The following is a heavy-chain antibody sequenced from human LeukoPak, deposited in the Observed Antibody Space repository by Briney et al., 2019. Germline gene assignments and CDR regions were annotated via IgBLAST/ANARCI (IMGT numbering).Heavy chain of an antibody. D-gene: IGHD6-13*01. CDR2: ISSSSSYI. CDR3: ARARTHYSSSWYGY. V-gene: IGHV3-21*01. J-gene: IGHJ4*02. CDR1: GFTFSSYS. Sequence: GGSLRLSCAASGFTFSSYSMNWVRQAPGKGLEWVSSISSSSSYIYYADSVKGRLTISRDNAKNSLYLQMNSLRAEDTAVYYCARARTHYSSSWYGYWGQGTLVTVSS.